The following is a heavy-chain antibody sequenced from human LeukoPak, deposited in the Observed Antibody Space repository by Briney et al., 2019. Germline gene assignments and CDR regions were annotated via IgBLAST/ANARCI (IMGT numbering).Heavy chain of an antibody. CDR3: ARWHDWGHDY. Sequence: SVTVSCKASGGTFSIYAISWVRQAPGQGLEWMGGIIPIFGTANYAQKFQGRVTITADESTSTAYMELSSLRSEDTAVYYCARWHDWGHDYWGQGTLVTVSS. D-gene: IGHD7-27*01. V-gene: IGHV1-69*13. CDR2: IIPIFGTA. J-gene: IGHJ4*02. CDR1: GGTFSIYA.